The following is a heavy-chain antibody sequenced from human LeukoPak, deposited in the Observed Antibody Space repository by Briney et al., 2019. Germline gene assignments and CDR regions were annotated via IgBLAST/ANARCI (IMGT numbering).Heavy chain of an antibody. D-gene: IGHD5-18*01. V-gene: IGHV4-59*08. Sequence: KPSEALSLTCTVSGGSISIYYWSWIRQPPGEGLEWSGFIYYSGSTNQNPSLKCRVTMSVDTSKNQFFLRLSSVTAADTAVYYCASSSAMVTHSFDDWGQGTLVTVSS. J-gene: IGHJ4*02. CDR3: ASSSAMVTHSFDD. CDR2: IYYSGST. CDR1: GGSISIYY.